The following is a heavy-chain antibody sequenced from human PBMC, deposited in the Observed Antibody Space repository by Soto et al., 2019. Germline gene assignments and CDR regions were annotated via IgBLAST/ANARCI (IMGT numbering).Heavy chain of an antibody. Sequence: PSETLSLTYTVSGGSISSSSYYWGWIRQPQGKGLEWIGSIYYSGSTYYNPSLKSRVTISVDTSKNQFSLKLSSVTAADTAVYYCARRQSSSWYGLWGQGTLVTVSS. J-gene: IGHJ4*02. V-gene: IGHV4-39*01. CDR2: IYYSGST. CDR1: GGSISSSSYY. CDR3: ARRQSSSWYGL. D-gene: IGHD6-13*01.